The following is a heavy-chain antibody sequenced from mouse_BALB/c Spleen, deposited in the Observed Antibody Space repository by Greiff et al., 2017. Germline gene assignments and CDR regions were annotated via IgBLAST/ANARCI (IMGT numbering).Heavy chain of an antibody. V-gene: IGHV3-2*02. Sequence: EVKLQESGPGLVKPSQSLSLTCTVTGYSITSDYAWNWIRQFPGNKLEWMGYISYSGSTSYNPSLKSRISITRDTSKNQFFLQLNSVTTEDTATYYCARALGAMDYWGQGTSVTVSS. J-gene: IGHJ4*01. D-gene: IGHD4-1*01. CDR1: GYSITSDYA. CDR3: ARALGAMDY. CDR2: ISYSGST.